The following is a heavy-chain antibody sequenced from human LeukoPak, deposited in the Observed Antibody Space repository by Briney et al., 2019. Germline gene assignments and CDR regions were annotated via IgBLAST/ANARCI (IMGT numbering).Heavy chain of an antibody. D-gene: IGHD6-13*01. CDR3: ARKVSGYSVDY. Sequence: ASVKVSCKASGYTFTSYGISWVRQAPGQGHEWMGWISAYNGNTNYAQKLQGRVTMTTDTSTSAAYMELRSLRSDDTAVYYCARKVSGYSVDYWGQGTLVTVSS. V-gene: IGHV1-18*01. CDR2: ISAYNGNT. CDR1: GYTFTSYG. J-gene: IGHJ4*02.